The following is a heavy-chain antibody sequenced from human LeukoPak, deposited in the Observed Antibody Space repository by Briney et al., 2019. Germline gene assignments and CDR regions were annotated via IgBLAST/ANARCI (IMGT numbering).Heavy chain of an antibody. CDR3: ARGSGNFYRDYYYMDI. CDR2: MNPNSGNT. Sequence: ASVKVSCKASGYTFTGYYMHWVRQATGQGLEWMGWMNPNSGNTGYAQKFQGRVTITRNTSISTAYMELSSLRSEDTAVYYCARGSGNFYRDYYYMDIWGKGTTVTVSS. V-gene: IGHV1-8*03. D-gene: IGHD3-10*01. J-gene: IGHJ6*03. CDR1: GYTFTGYY.